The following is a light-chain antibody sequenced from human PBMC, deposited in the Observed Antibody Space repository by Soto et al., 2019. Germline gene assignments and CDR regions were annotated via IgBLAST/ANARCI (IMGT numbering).Light chain of an antibody. V-gene: IGKV3D-15*01. CDR2: DSS. CDR1: QNVSDS. Sequence: VMTQSPATLSASPGDSVALSCKSSQNVSDSLAWYQQKPGQAPRLLIYDSSARASDVPVRFSGGGTVAEFTLTISNLQTEDFAVYICQQYYKRPPWTFGQGTKVDIK. J-gene: IGKJ1*01. CDR3: QQYYKRPPWT.